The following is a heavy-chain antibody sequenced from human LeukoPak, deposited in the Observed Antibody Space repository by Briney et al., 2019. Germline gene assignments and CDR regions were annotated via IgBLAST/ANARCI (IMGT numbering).Heavy chain of an antibody. CDR2: IYYSGST. CDR3: ARAGQYYDILTGSIYYYYGIDV. Sequence: PSETLSLTCTVSGGSISSYYWSWIRQPPGKGLEWIGYIYYSGSTNYNPSLKSRVTISVDTPKNQFSLKLSSVTAADTAVYHCARAGQYYDILTGSIYYYYGIDVWGNGTTVTVSS. V-gene: IGHV4-59*01. J-gene: IGHJ6*04. CDR1: GGSISSYY. D-gene: IGHD3-9*01.